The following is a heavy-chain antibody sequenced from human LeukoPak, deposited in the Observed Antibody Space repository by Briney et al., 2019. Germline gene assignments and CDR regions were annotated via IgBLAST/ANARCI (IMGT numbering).Heavy chain of an antibody. CDR2: INHSGST. V-gene: IGHV4-38-2*02. J-gene: IGHJ4*02. Sequence: KASETLSLTCTVSGYSISSGYYWGWIRQPPGKGLEWIGSINHSGSTNYNPSLKSRVTISVDTSKNQFSLKLSSVTAADTTVYYCARLTETNYVWGTYRHFDYWGQGTLVTVSS. CDR3: ARLTETNYVWGTYRHFDY. CDR1: GYSISSGYY. D-gene: IGHD3-16*02.